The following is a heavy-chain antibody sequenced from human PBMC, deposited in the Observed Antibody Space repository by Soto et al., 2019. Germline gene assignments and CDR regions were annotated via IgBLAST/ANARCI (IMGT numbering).Heavy chain of an antibody. J-gene: IGHJ6*02. D-gene: IGHD2-2*01. CDR2: IHPGNGPT. CDR1: GYSFTKYG. CDR3: AWTYCSSTSCFNYYYYGMDG. Sequence: QVPLVQSGTEVKKPGASVKVSCKTSGYSFTKYGLHWVRQAPGQRLEWMGWIHPGNGPTKYTQKSQGRVTITRSTAATTAYKELISLCSDDSAVFYCAWTYCSSTSCFNYYYYGMDGMGQGTSVSVSS. V-gene: IGHV1-3*01.